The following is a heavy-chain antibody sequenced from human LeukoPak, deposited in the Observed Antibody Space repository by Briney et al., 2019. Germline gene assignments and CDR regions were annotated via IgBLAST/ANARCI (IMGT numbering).Heavy chain of an antibody. D-gene: IGHD6-19*01. CDR2: ISWNSGSI. CDR3: AGGAVAGLLDY. J-gene: IGHJ4*02. Sequence: GGSLRLSCAASGFTFDDYAMHWVRQAPGKGLEWVSGISWNSGSIGYADSVKGRFTISRDNAKNSLYLQMNSLRAEDTAVYYCAGGAVAGLLDYWGQGTLVTVSS. V-gene: IGHV3-9*01. CDR1: GFTFDDYA.